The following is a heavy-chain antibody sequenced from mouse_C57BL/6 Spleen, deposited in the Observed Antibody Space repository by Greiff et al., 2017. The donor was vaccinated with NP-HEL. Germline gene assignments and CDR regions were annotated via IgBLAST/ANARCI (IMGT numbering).Heavy chain of an antibody. D-gene: IGHD1-1*01. J-gene: IGHJ1*03. CDR2: ISSGGSYT. CDR3: ARQSSSSYGGYFDV. V-gene: IGHV5-6*01. CDR1: GFTFSSYG. Sequence: EVQLVESGGDLVKPGGSLKLSCAASGFTFSSYGMSWVRQTPDKRLEWVATISSGGSYTYYPDSVKGRFTISRDNAKNTLYLQMSSLKSEDTAMYYCARQSSSSYGGYFDVWGTGTTVTVSS.